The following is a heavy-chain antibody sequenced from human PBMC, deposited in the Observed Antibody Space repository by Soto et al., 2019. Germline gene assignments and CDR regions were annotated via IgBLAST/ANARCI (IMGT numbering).Heavy chain of an antibody. J-gene: IGHJ4*02. Sequence: QVQLVQSGAEVKKPGSSVKVSCKASGGTFSNYAISWVRQAPGQGLEWMGGIIPIFGTTNYAQRFQGRVTITAHESTSRAYMELSSLRSEDTAVYYCARVSSSWYKDYFDYWGQGTLVTVSS. CDR1: GGTFSNYA. CDR3: ARVSSSWYKDYFDY. D-gene: IGHD6-13*01. CDR2: IIPIFGTT. V-gene: IGHV1-69*12.